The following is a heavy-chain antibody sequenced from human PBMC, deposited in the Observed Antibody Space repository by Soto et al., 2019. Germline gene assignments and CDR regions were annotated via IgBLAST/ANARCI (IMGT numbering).Heavy chain of an antibody. CDR3: ARYLDTSERAYFHH. V-gene: IGHV4-39*01. D-gene: IGHD3-22*01. Sequence: SETLSLTCTVSGDSIGGSRYYWAWIRQPPGKGLEWVGTIYYSGTTYYNPSLKTRLTISVDTSKNQFSLKLSSVIAADTAFYYCARYLDTSERAYFHHWGQGTLVTVSS. CDR1: GDSIGGSRYY. CDR2: IYYSGTT. J-gene: IGHJ1*01.